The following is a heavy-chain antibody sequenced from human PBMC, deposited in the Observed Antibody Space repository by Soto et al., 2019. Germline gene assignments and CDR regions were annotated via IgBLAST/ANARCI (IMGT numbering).Heavy chain of an antibody. V-gene: IGHV1-69*13. J-gene: IGHJ5*02. D-gene: IGHD2-15*01. CDR2: IIPIFGTS. Sequence: SVKVSCKASGGTFSNYSISWVRQAPGQGLEWMGGIIPIFGTSNYAQKFQGRVTLTADESTNTAYMELSTLRSEDTALYYCATDVIVMALDANRAGGRFDPWGQGTLVTVSS. CDR1: GGTFSNYS. CDR3: ATDVIVMALDANRAGGRFDP.